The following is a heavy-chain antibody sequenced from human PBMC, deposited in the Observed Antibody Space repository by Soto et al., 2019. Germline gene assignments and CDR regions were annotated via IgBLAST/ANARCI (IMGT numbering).Heavy chain of an antibody. CDR2: IIPIFGTA. Sequence: QVQLVQSGAEVKKPGSSVKVSCKASGGTFSSYAISWVRQAPGQVLEWMGVIIPIFGTANYAQKFQGRVTITADESTSKAYMELSSLRSEDTAVYYCARPHIAAGPYYYYGMDVWGQGTTVTVSS. D-gene: IGHD6-6*01. CDR1: GGTFSSYA. J-gene: IGHJ6*02. CDR3: ARPHIAAGPYYYYGMDV. V-gene: IGHV1-69*01.